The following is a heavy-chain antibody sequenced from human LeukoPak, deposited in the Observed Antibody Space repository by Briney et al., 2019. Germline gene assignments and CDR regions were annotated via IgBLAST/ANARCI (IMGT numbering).Heavy chain of an antibody. CDR2: INTNTGNP. CDR3: ARGGGWDAFDI. D-gene: IGHD6-19*01. V-gene: IGHV7-4-1*02. J-gene: IGHJ3*02. CDR1: GYTFTTYA. Sequence: ASVKVSCTASGYTFTTYAMNWVRQAPGQGLEWMGWINTNTGNPTYAQGFTGRFVFSLDTSVSTAYLQISTLKAEDTAVYYCARGGGWDAFDIWGQGTMVTVSS.